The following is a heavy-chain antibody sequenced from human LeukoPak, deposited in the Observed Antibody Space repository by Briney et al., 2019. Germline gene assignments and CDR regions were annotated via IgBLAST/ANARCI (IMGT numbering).Heavy chain of an antibody. CDR1: GDSISSSNCY. CDR3: ARDFPPHAFDI. Sequence: SETLSLTCTVSGDSISSSNCYWGWIRQPPGKGLEWIGSIYHSGSTYYNPSLKSRVTISVDTSKNQFSLKLSSVTAADTAVYYCARDFPPHAFDIWGQGTMVTVSS. CDR2: IYHSGST. J-gene: IGHJ3*02. V-gene: IGHV4-39*07.